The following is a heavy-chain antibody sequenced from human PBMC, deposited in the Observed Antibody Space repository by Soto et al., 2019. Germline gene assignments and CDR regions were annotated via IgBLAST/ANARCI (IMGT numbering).Heavy chain of an antibody. CDR2: IYWDDAK. Sequence: QITLKESGPTLVKPTQTLTLTCTFSGFSLSTSGVGVGWIRQPPGKALEWLALIYWDDAKEYSPSLKSRLTXXXXXXXXXXXXXXXXXXXXXXXXYYXXXXXXGDRILDYWGQGTLVTVSS. CDR1: GFSLSTSGVG. V-gene: IGHV2-5*02. J-gene: IGHJ4*02. D-gene: IGHD3-10*01. CDR3: XXXXXGDRILDY.